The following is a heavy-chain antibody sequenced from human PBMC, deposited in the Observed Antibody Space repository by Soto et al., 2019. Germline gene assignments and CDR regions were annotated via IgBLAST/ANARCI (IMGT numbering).Heavy chain of an antibody. J-gene: IGHJ4*02. CDR2: IYYIGST. Sequence: QVQLQESGPGLVKPSQTLSLTCTVSGGSISSGGYYWSWIRQHPGKGLGGIGYIYYIGSTYYNPSLESRVPIPVHTTKNQYYLKLSSVTAAATAVYYCAREPGIWGQGTLVTVSS. CDR3: AREPGI. CDR1: GGSISSGGYY. V-gene: IGHV4-31*03. D-gene: IGHD3-10*01.